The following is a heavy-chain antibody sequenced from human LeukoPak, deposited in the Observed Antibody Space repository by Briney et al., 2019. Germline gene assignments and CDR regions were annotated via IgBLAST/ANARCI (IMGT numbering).Heavy chain of an antibody. CDR3: SRVLVGATRRIYFSYYMYV. CDR1: GFTFDDYG. V-gene: IGHV3-20*04. Sequence: GGSLRLSCAASGFTFDDYGMSWVRQAPGKGLEWVAVINWDGGSTDYADSVKGRFTISRDNAKNSLYLQMNSLRAEDTAVYYCSRVLVGATRRIYFSYYMYVWGKGNTVTASS. CDR2: INWDGGST. D-gene: IGHD1-26*01. J-gene: IGHJ6*03.